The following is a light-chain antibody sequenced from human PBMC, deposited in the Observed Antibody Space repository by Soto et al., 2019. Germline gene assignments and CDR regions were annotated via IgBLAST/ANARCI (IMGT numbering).Light chain of an antibody. Sequence: QSTLTQPPSASGSPGQSVTISCTGTSSDVGGYNYVSWYQQHPGKAPKLLVYEVSKRPSGVPDRFSGSKSGNTASLTVSGLQAEDEADYYRSSYAGSNNRHVVFGGGTQLTVL. CDR1: SSDVGGYNY. CDR3: SSYAGSNNRHVV. V-gene: IGLV2-8*01. CDR2: EVS. J-gene: IGLJ2*01.